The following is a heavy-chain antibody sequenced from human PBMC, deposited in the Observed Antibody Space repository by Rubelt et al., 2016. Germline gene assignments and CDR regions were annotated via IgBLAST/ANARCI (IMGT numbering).Heavy chain of an antibody. V-gene: IGHV3-33*01. CDR1: GFTFSSYG. Sequence: QVQLVESGGGVVQPGRSLRLSCAASGFTFSSYGMHWVRQAPGKGLEWVAVIGYDGSNKYYADSVKGRFSVSRDNSKNTLYLQMNSLRAEDTAVYYCARDFQWGYSSPGDAFDIWGQGTMVTVSS. D-gene: IGHD6-13*01. CDR2: IGYDGSNK. CDR3: ARDFQWGYSSPGDAFDI. J-gene: IGHJ3*02.